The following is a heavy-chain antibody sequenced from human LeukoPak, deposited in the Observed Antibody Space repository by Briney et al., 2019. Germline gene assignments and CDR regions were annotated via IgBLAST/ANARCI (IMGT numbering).Heavy chain of an antibody. D-gene: IGHD3-16*02. Sequence: SETLSLTCTVSGYSISSGYYWGWIRQPPGKGLEWIGSIYHSGSTYYNPSLKSRVTISVDTSKNQFSLKLTSVTAADTAVYYCARLLYYDYVWGNYPYYFDYWGQGTLVTVSS. CDR1: GYSISSGYY. V-gene: IGHV4-38-2*02. J-gene: IGHJ4*02. CDR3: ARLLYYDYVWGNYPYYFDY. CDR2: IYHSGST.